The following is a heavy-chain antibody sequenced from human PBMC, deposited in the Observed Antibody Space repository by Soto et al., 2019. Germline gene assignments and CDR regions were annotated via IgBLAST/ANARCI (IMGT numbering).Heavy chain of an antibody. CDR2: IYYSGST. CDR1: GGTISSYY. Sequence: SETLSITCTVSGGTISSYYCSWIRQTPGKGLEWIGYIYYSGSTNYNPSLKSRVTISVDTSKNQFSLKLSSVTAADTAVYYCARGAYSSSWFFDYWGQGTLVTVSS. CDR3: ARGAYSSSWFFDY. J-gene: IGHJ4*02. V-gene: IGHV4-59*01. D-gene: IGHD6-13*01.